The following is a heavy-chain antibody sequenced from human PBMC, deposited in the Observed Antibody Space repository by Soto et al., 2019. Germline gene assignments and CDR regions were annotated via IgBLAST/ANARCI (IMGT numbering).Heavy chain of an antibody. D-gene: IGHD3-16*01. CDR3: ARDRGGGPGDYYYYGMDV. CDR2: ISGSGGST. Sequence: GGSLRLSCAASGFTFSSYAMSWVRQAPGKGLEWVSAISGSGGSTYYADSVKGRFTISRHNSKNTLYLQMNSLRAEDTAVYYCARDRGGGPGDYYYYGMDVWGQGTTVTVSS. J-gene: IGHJ6*02. CDR1: GFTFSSYA. V-gene: IGHV3-23*01.